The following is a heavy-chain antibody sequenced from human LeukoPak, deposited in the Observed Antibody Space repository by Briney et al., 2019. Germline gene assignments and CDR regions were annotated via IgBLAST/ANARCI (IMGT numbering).Heavy chain of an antibody. CDR2: IYYSGST. J-gene: IGHJ3*02. V-gene: IGHV4-30-4*08. CDR3: ASQLVGATPIDDAFDI. D-gene: IGHD1-26*01. CDR1: GDSISRSTYY. Sequence: SETLSLICTVSGDSISRSTYYWAWIRQPPGKGLEWIGYIYYSGSTYSNPSLKSRVTISVDTSKNQFSLKLSSVTAADTAVYYCASQLVGATPIDDAFDIWGQGTMVTVSS.